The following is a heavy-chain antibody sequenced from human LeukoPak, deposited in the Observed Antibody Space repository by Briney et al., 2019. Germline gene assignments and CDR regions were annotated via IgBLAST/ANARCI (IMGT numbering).Heavy chain of an antibody. Sequence: GGSLRLSCAASGFTFSSYGMHWVRQAPGKGLEWVAFLRYDGSDKNYADSVKGRFIISRDNSENTLYLQMNSLRAEDTAVFYCAKDRATYYDTSGLDYWGQGTLVTVSS. CDR1: GFTFSSYG. D-gene: IGHD3-22*01. J-gene: IGHJ4*02. V-gene: IGHV3-30*02. CDR3: AKDRATYYDTSGLDY. CDR2: LRYDGSDK.